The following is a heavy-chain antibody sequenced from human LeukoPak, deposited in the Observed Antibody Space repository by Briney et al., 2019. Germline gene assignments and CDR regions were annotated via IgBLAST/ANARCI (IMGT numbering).Heavy chain of an antibody. Sequence: ASVKVSCKASGGTFSSYAISWVRQAPGQGLEWMGGFDPEDGETVSAQKFQGRVTMTEDTSTDTAYMELSILRSDDTAVYYCASATRWESGGFDYWGRGTLVTVSS. CDR3: ASATRWESGGFDY. CDR1: GGTFSSYA. J-gene: IGHJ4*02. CDR2: FDPEDGET. D-gene: IGHD3-10*01. V-gene: IGHV1-24*01.